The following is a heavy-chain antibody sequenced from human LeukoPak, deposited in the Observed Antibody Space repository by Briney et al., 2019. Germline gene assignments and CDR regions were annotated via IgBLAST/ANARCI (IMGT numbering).Heavy chain of an antibody. J-gene: IGHJ4*02. V-gene: IGHV4-39*07. Sequence: PSESLSLTCTVSGGSIRTTSYYWGWLRQPPGKGLEWIAPIYYSGSTYYNPSLKSRVTISVDTSKNQFSLKLSSVTAADTAVYYCAREETYDRTCDYWGQRTLVTVSS. D-gene: IGHD3-9*01. CDR2: IYYSGST. CDR1: GGSIRTTSYY. CDR3: AREETYDRTCDY.